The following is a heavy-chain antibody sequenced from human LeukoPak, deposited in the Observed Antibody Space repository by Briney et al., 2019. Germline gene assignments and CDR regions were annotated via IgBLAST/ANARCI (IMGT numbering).Heavy chain of an antibody. V-gene: IGHV3-23*01. CDR3: AQALVTTVRG. CDR1: GFTFSNYA. J-gene: IGHJ3*01. Sequence: GGSLRLSCAASGFTFSNYAMSWVRQAPRKGLQWVSGISGSGDTTHYADSVKGRFSISRDSSKNTLYLQMSNLRPENTAVYYWAQALVTTVRGWGQGTRVPVSS. D-gene: IGHD4-17*01. CDR2: ISGSGDTT.